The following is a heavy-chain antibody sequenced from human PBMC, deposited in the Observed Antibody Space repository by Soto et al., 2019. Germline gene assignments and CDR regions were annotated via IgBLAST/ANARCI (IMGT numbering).Heavy chain of an antibody. D-gene: IGHD1-7*01. CDR2: IYYSGST. V-gene: IGHV4-59*01. CDR3: ARDRTGTTLTNYYYYMDV. J-gene: IGHJ6*03. CDR1: GGSISSYY. Sequence: SETLSLTCTVSGGSISSYYWSWIRQPPGKGLEWIGYIYYSGSTNYNPSLKSRVTISVDTSKNQFSLKLSSVTAADTAVYYCARDRTGTTLTNYYYYMDVWGKGTTVTVSS.